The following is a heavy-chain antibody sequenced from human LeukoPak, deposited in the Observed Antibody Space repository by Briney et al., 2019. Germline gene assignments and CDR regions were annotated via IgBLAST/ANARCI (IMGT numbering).Heavy chain of an antibody. Sequence: ASVKVSCKASGYTFTSYGISWVRQAPGQGLEWMGWISAYNGNTNYAQKLQGRVTMTTDTSTSKAYMELRSLRSDDTAVYYCARIGVAATPYYYYMDVWGRGTTVTVSS. CDR3: ARIGVAATPYYYYMDV. J-gene: IGHJ6*03. V-gene: IGHV1-18*01. D-gene: IGHD2-15*01. CDR2: ISAYNGNT. CDR1: GYTFTSYG.